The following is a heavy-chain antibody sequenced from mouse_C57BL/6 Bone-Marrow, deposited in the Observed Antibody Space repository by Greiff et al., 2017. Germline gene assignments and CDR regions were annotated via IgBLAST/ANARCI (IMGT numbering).Heavy chain of an antibody. D-gene: IGHD2-9*01. Sequence: DVMLVESGGGLVKPGGSLKLSCAASGFTFSSYAMSWVRQTPEKRLEWVATISDGGSYTYYPDNVQGRFTISRDNAKNNLYLQMSHLKSEDTAMYYCARDPTMVTTSYYYAMDYWGQGTSVTVSS. CDR1: GFTFSSYA. CDR3: ARDPTMVTTSYYYAMDY. CDR2: ISDGGSYT. J-gene: IGHJ4*01. V-gene: IGHV5-4*01.